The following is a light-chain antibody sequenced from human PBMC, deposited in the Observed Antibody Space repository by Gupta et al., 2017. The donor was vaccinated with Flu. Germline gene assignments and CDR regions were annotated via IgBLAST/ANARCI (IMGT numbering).Light chain of an antibody. J-gene: IGKJ2*01. Sequence: EIVLTQSPGSLSLSPGERATLSCRASQTVAGSYLAWYQQQPGQAPRLLIYGASSRATGIPDRFSGSGSGTDFTLTISRPEPEDFAVYYCKQYGSSPAYTFGQGTKLEI. V-gene: IGKV3-20*01. CDR2: GAS. CDR3: KQYGSSPAYT. CDR1: QTVAGSY.